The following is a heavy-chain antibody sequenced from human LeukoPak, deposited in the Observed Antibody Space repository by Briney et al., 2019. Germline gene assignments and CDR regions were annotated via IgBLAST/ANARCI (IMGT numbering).Heavy chain of an antibody. Sequence: GGSLRLSCAASGFAFNDAWMNWVRQAPGKGLEWVGRIKSKSDGGTRDFAAPGKGRLIISRDDSKNTVYLQMTSLKTEDTAVYYCSAGTGKSDFDYWGQGTLVTVSS. D-gene: IGHD3-10*01. J-gene: IGHJ4*02. CDR2: IKSKSDGGTR. CDR3: SAGTGKSDFDY. V-gene: IGHV3-15*07. CDR1: GFAFNDAW.